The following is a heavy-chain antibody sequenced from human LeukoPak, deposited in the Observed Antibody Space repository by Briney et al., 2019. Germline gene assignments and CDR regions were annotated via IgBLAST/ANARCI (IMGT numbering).Heavy chain of an antibody. CDR3: ARSVDTAMVTPPGDYFDY. Sequence: PGRSLRLSCAASGFTFSSYAMHWVSQAPGKGLEWVTVISYDGSNKYYADSVKGRFTISRDNSKNTLYLQMNSLRAEDTAVYYCARSVDTAMVTPPGDYFDYWGQGTLVTVSS. V-gene: IGHV3-30-3*01. J-gene: IGHJ4*02. CDR1: GFTFSSYA. D-gene: IGHD5-18*01. CDR2: ISYDGSNK.